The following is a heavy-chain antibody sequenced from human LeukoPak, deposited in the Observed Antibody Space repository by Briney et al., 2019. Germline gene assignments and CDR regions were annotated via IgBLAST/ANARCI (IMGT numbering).Heavy chain of an antibody. CDR2: ISWDGGST. Sequence: HPGGSLRLSCAASGFTFDDYTMHWVRQAPGKGLEWVSLISWDGGSTYYADSVKGRFTISRDNGKNSLYLQMNSLRTEDTALYYCASECSGGSCYSVGLDYWGQGTLVTVSS. D-gene: IGHD2-15*01. V-gene: IGHV3-43*01. CDR1: GFTFDDYT. J-gene: IGHJ4*02. CDR3: ASECSGGSCYSVGLDY.